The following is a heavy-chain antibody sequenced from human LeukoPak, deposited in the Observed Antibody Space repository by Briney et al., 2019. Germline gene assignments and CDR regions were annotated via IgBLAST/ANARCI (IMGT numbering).Heavy chain of an antibody. Sequence: GGSLRLSCAASGFTFSSYAMHWVRQAPGKGLEWVAVISYDGSNKYYADSVKGRFTISRDNSKNTLYLQMNSLRAEDTAVYYCARGPSARFFGVAKGAFDIWGQGTMVTVSS. J-gene: IGHJ3*02. CDR1: GFTFSSYA. V-gene: IGHV3-30*04. CDR2: ISYDGSNK. CDR3: ARGPSARFFGVAKGAFDI. D-gene: IGHD3-3*01.